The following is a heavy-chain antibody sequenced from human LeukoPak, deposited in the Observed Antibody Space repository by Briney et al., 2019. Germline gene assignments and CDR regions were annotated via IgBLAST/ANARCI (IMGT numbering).Heavy chain of an antibody. D-gene: IGHD1-26*01. V-gene: IGHV3-74*01. CDR2: INTDGGIT. CDR1: GFTLSGYW. Sequence: GGSLRLSCAASGFTLSGYWMHWVRQAPGKGLVWVSRINTDGGITNYADSVKGRFTISRDNAKNTLHLQMNSLRADDTAVYYCTRGAVGTGVWFDPWGQGTLVTVSS. J-gene: IGHJ5*02. CDR3: TRGAVGTGVWFDP.